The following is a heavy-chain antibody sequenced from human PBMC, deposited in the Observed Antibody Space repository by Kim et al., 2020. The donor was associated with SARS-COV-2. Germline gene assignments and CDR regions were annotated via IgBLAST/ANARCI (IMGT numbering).Heavy chain of an antibody. J-gene: IGHJ4*02. Sequence: GYTSYPRSLRVRVSISVDTSKNQFSLRLNSVTATDTAVYYCARHASTHTDHWGLGTLVTVSS. D-gene: IGHD3-16*01. V-gene: IGHV4-39*01. CDR2: GYT. CDR3: ARHASTHTDH.